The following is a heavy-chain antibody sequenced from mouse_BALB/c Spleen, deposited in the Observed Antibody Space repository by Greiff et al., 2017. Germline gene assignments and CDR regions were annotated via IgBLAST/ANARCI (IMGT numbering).Heavy chain of an antibody. Sequence: EVMLVESGGGLVQPGGSMKLSCVASGFTFSNYWMNWVRQSPEKGLEWVAEIRLKSNNYATHYAESVKGRFTISRDDSKSSVYLQMNNLRAEDTGIYYCTRVYGNFSWFAYWGQGTLVTVSA. CDR2: IRLKSNNYAT. J-gene: IGHJ3*01. CDR3: TRVYGNFSWFAY. D-gene: IGHD2-1*01. CDR1: GFTFSNYW. V-gene: IGHV6-6*02.